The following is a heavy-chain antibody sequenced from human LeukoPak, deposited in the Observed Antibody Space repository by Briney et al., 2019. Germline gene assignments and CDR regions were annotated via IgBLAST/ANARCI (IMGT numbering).Heavy chain of an antibody. Sequence: SVKVSCKASGGTCSSYAISWVRQAPGQGLEWMGRIIPIFGTANYAQKFQGRVTTTTDESTSTAYMELSSLRSEDTAVYYCAREIQGTPPYYFDYWGQGTLVTVSS. J-gene: IGHJ4*02. CDR2: IIPIFGTA. D-gene: IGHD1-1*01. CDR1: GGTCSSYA. CDR3: AREIQGTPPYYFDY. V-gene: IGHV1-69*05.